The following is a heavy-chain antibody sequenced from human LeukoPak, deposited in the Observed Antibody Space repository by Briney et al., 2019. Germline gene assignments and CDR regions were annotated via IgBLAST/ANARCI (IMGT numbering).Heavy chain of an antibody. CDR1: GGSISSYY. D-gene: IGHD4-17*01. CDR2: IYYSGST. J-gene: IGHJ6*03. Sequence: SETLSLTCTVSGGSISSYYWSWIRQPPGKGLEWIGYIYYSGSTNYNPSLKSRVTISVDTSKNQFSLKLSSVTAADTAVYFCARGDYGDRGGRHYYYYMDVWGKGTTVTVSS. CDR3: ARGDYGDRGGRHYYYYMDV. V-gene: IGHV4-59*01.